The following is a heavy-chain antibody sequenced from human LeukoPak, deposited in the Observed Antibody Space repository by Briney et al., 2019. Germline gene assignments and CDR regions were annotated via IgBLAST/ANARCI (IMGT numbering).Heavy chain of an antibody. D-gene: IGHD6-6*01. CDR1: GFTFSSYW. J-gene: IGHJ4*02. CDR3: GRGPSIASDY. CDR2: INSDGSSS. Sequence: GGSLRLSCAASGFTFSSYWMHWVRQAPGKGLVWVSRINSDGSSSTYADSVKGRFTISRDNAKNTLYLQMNSLRAEDTAVYYWGRGPSIASDYWGQGTLVTVSP. V-gene: IGHV3-74*01.